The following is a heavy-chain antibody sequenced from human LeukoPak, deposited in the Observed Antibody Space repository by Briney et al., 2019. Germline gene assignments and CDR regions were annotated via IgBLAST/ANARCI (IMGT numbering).Heavy chain of an antibody. Sequence: SETLSLTCTVSGGSISSYYWSWIRQPPGKGLEWIGYIYYSGSTNYNPSLKSRVTISVDTSKNQFSLKLSSVTAADTAVYYCARDRLRFLEWLFADNYYFDYWGQGTLVTVSS. CDR2: IYYSGST. J-gene: IGHJ4*02. D-gene: IGHD3-3*01. CDR3: ARDRLRFLEWLFADNYYFDY. CDR1: GGSISSYY. V-gene: IGHV4-59*01.